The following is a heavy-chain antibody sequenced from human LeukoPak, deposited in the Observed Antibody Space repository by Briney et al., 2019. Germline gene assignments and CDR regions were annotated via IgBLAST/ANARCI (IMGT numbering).Heavy chain of an antibody. D-gene: IGHD2-2*01. J-gene: IGHJ1*01. Sequence: PSETLSLTCAVYGGSFSGYYWSWLRQPPGKGLEWIGEINHSGTTNYNPSLKSRVTVLVDTSKNQFSLKLSSVTAADTAVYYCARRRYCSSTSCYSGRGYFQHWGQGTLVTVSS. CDR3: ARRRYCSSTSCYSGRGYFQH. CDR2: INHSGTT. CDR1: GGSFSGYY. V-gene: IGHV4-34*01.